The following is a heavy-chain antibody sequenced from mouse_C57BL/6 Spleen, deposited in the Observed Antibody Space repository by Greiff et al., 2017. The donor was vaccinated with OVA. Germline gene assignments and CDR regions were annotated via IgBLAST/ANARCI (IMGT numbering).Heavy chain of an antibody. CDR3: AINYYRNYEVVFDY. CDR1: GYTFTSYW. D-gene: IGHD2-5*01. CDR2: IHPSDSDT. V-gene: IGHV1-74*01. J-gene: IGHJ2*01. Sequence: VQLQQPGAELVKPGASVKVSCKASGYTFTSYWMHWVKQRPGQGLEWIGRIHPSDSDTNYNQKFKGKATLTVDKSSSTAYMQLSSLTSEDSAVYYCAINYYRNYEVVFDYWGQGTTLTVSS.